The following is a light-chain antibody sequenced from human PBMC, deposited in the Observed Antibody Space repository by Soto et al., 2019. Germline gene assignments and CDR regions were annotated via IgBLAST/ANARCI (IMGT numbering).Light chain of an antibody. J-gene: IGKJ2*01. CDR2: GAS. CDR3: QQYGGSTPYT. CDR1: QSVTSNY. V-gene: IGKV3-20*01. Sequence: EIVLTQSPGTLSLSPGERATLSCRASQSVTSNYLAWYQQKPGQAPRLLVYGASSRATGITDRFSGSGSGTDFTITTSRLEPEDFAVYYCQQYGGSTPYTFGRGTKLEIK.